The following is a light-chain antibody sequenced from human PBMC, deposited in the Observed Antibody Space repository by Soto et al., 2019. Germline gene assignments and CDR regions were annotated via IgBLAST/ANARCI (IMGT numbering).Light chain of an antibody. CDR2: HVT. Sequence: QSALTQPASVSGSPGQSITISCTGTSSDVGAYNFVSWYQQHPGKAPKLLIFHVTSRPSGVSNRFSGSKSGNTASLTISGLQAEDAADYYCSSYASSTSLLFGTGTQLTVL. CDR1: SSDVGAYNF. CDR3: SSYASSTSLL. J-gene: IGLJ1*01. V-gene: IGLV2-14*03.